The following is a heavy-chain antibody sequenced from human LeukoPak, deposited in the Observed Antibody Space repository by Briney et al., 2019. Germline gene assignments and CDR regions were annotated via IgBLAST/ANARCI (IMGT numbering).Heavy chain of an antibody. CDR3: ARVGLGYRYDKRFDP. CDR2: MSSRSSNT. Sequence: GGPLRLSCAASGFTFSDYYMSWIRQAPGKGLEWVSYMSSRSSNTNYADSVKGPFTISRDNAKNSLYLQMNSLRDEDTAVYYCARVGLGYRYDKRFDPWGQGTLVSVSS. V-gene: IGHV3-11*06. CDR1: GFTFSDYY. D-gene: IGHD5-18*01. J-gene: IGHJ5*02.